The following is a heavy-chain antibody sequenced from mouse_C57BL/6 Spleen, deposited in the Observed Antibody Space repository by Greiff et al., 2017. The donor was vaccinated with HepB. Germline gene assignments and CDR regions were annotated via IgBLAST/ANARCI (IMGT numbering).Heavy chain of an antibody. V-gene: IGHV2-9-1*01. CDR3: ASIYYDYDVGWYFDV. D-gene: IGHD2-4*01. CDR1: GFSLTSYA. CDR2: IWTGGGT. J-gene: IGHJ1*03. Sequence: VQRVESGPGLVAPSQSLSITCTVSGFSLTSYAISWVRQPPGKGLEWLGVIWTGGGTNYNSALKSRLSISKDNSKSQVFLKMNSLQTDDTARYYCASIYYDYDVGWYFDVWGTGTTVTVSS.